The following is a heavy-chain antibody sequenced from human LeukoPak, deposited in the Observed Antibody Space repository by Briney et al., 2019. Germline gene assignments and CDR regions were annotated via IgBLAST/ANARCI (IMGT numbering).Heavy chain of an antibody. J-gene: IGHJ4*02. Sequence: NPGGSLRLSCAASGFTFSSYSMNWVRQAPGKGLEWVSSISSSSSYIYYADSAKGRFTISRDNAKNSLYLQMNSLRAEDTAVYYCARSFLSIAAAATDYWGQGTLVTVSS. CDR2: ISSSSSYI. D-gene: IGHD6-13*01. CDR1: GFTFSSYS. V-gene: IGHV3-21*01. CDR3: ARSFLSIAAAATDY.